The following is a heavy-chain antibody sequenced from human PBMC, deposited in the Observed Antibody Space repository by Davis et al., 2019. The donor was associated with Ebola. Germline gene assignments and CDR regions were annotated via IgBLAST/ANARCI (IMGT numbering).Heavy chain of an antibody. CDR3: ARDLGQWLVLGAFDI. Sequence: SVKVSCKASGYTFSDYGVHWVRQAPGQRLEWMGWINAGNGNTKYSQKFQGRVTITRDTSASTAYMELSSLRSEDTAVYYCARDLGQWLVLGAFDIWGQGTMVTVSS. J-gene: IGHJ3*02. V-gene: IGHV1-3*01. D-gene: IGHD6-19*01. CDR1: GYTFSDYG. CDR2: INAGNGNT.